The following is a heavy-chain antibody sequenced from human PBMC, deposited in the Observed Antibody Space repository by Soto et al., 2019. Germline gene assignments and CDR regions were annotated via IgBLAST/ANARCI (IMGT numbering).Heavy chain of an antibody. CDR1: GGSFSGYY. J-gene: IGHJ4*02. CDR2: INHSGST. Sequence: PSETLSLTCAVYGGSFSGYYWSWIRQPPGKGLEWIGEINHSGSTNYNPSPKSRVTLSVDTSKNQFSLKLSSVTAADTAVYYCAREGRSSTPYFDYWGQGTLVTVSS. D-gene: IGHD2-2*01. V-gene: IGHV4-34*01. CDR3: AREGRSSTPYFDY.